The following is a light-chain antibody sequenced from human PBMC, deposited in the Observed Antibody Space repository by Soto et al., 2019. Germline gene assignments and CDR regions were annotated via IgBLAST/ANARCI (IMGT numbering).Light chain of an antibody. CDR3: MKYYNSPT. CDR2: GAS. J-gene: IGKJ1*01. CDR1: QALTGSQ. V-gene: IGKV3-20*01. Sequence: EIVVTQSPDTLSLSPGERATLSCRASQALTGSQLAWYQQRPGQAPRLLIYGASTRATGIPDRFSGSGSGTDFTLTISRLEPDDFAVYYCMKYYNSPTCGQGTKGDIK.